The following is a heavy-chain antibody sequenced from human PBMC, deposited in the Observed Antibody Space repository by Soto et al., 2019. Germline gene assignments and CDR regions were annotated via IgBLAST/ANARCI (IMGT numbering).Heavy chain of an antibody. J-gene: IGHJ6*03. CDR3: TTAYYDFWVGYYMAYYYYHMDV. Sequence: EVQLVESEGGLVQPGGSLRLSCAASGFTFSSYWMSWVRQAPGKGLEWVANIKQEGSEKYYVDSVKGRFTSSRDNAKNSLYLQMHSLRAEDTAVYYCTTAYYDFWVGYYMAYYYYHMDVWGKGTTVTVS. V-gene: IGHV3-7*01. CDR2: IKQEGSEK. CDR1: GFTFSSYW. D-gene: IGHD3-3*01.